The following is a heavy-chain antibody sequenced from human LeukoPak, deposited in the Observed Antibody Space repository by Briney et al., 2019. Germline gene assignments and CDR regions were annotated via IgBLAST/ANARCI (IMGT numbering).Heavy chain of an antibody. J-gene: IGHJ4*02. Sequence: ASVKVSCKPSGYIFTSNSISWVRQAPGQGLEWMGWISTFNGYTNYAKNLQGRVTVTRDTSTRTVYMEMRNMRSDDTAVYYCARGEFYYDLWGQGTLVTVSS. CDR2: ISTFNGYT. D-gene: IGHD3-16*01. CDR3: ARGEFYYDL. CDR1: GYIFTSNS. V-gene: IGHV1-18*04.